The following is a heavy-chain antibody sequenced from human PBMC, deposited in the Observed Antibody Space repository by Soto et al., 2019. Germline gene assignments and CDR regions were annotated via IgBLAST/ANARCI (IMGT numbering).Heavy chain of an antibody. D-gene: IGHD2-15*01. CDR2: INQDGSAE. V-gene: IGHV3-7*02. J-gene: IGHJ4*02. CDR1: GFTFSNYW. Sequence: GGSLRLSCAASGFTFSNYWMSWVRQAPGKGLEWVANINQDGSAEYYVASVEGRFTISRDNAKNSLYLQMNSPRDADTAVYYCAKLYCSDGTCDSRLANWGQGTLVTVSS. CDR3: AKLYCSDGTCDSRLAN.